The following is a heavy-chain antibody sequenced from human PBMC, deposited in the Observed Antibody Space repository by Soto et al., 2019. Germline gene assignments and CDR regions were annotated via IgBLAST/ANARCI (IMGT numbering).Heavy chain of an antibody. Sequence: KPSETLSLTCTVSGGSISSGDYYWSWIRQPPGKGLEWIGYIYYSGSTYYNPSLKSRATISVDTSKNQFSLKLSSVTAADTAVYYCARDRVTIFGVARGWFDPWGQGTLVTVSS. CDR1: GGSISSGDYY. J-gene: IGHJ5*02. CDR3: ARDRVTIFGVARGWFDP. CDR2: IYYSGST. D-gene: IGHD3-3*01. V-gene: IGHV4-30-4*01.